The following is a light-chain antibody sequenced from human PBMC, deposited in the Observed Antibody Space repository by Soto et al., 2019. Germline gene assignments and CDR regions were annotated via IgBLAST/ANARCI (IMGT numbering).Light chain of an antibody. CDR1: QSVSSSY. J-gene: IGKJ3*01. V-gene: IGKV3-20*01. CDR2: GAS. Sequence: EIVLTQSPGTLSLSPGERATLSCRASQSVSSSYLAWYHQKPGQAPRLLIYGASSRATGIPDRFSGSGSGTDFTLTISRLEPEEFAVYYCQQYGSSLFTFGPGTKVDIK. CDR3: QQYGSSLFT.